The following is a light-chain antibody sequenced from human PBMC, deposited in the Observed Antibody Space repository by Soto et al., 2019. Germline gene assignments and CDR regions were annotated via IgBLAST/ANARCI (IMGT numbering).Light chain of an antibody. CDR1: QSVNTN. J-gene: IGKJ2*01. V-gene: IGKV3-15*01. CDR2: GAS. CDR3: HQYNEWPYT. Sequence: EIVMTQSPATLSVSPGEGVTLSCRASQSVNTNFAWYQQKLGQAPRLLTYGASTRATGVPARFSGSGSGTEFTLTINSLQSEDCTIYYCHQYNEWPYTFGQGTKVDIK.